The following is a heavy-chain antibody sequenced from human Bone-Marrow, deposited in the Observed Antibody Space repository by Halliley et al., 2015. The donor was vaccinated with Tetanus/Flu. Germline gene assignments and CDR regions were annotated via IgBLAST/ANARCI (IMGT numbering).Heavy chain of an antibody. V-gene: IGHV3-7*03. Sequence: NIKQDASHTYYLDAVKGRFTISRDNAQNSLYLQMNSLRAEDTAFYYCARLQGNSDKSVYRSFDFWGQGTLVTVSS. J-gene: IGHJ4*02. CDR2: IKQDASHT. CDR3: ARLQGNSDKSVYRSFDF. D-gene: IGHD5-12*01.